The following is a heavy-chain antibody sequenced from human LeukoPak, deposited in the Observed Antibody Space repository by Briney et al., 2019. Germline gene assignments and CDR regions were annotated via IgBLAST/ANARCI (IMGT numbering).Heavy chain of an antibody. CDR1: GGSISSSSYY. CDR2: IYYSGST. Sequence: SETLSLTCTVSGGSISSSSYYWGWIRQPPGKGLEWIGSIYYSGSTYYNPSLKSRVTISVDTSKNQLSLKLSSVTAADTAVYYCARDPPPARRAGDYWGQGTLVTVSS. CDR3: ARDPPPARRAGDY. J-gene: IGHJ4*02. D-gene: IGHD3-10*01. V-gene: IGHV4-39*07.